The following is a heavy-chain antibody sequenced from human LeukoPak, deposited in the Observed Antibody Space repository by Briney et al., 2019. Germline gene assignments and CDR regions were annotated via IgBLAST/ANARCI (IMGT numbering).Heavy chain of an antibody. CDR2: ISGSGGST. Sequence: QTGGSLRLSCAASGFTFSSYAMSWVRQAPGKGLEWVSAISGSGGSTYYADSVKGRFTISRDNSKNTLYLQMNSLRAEDSAVYYCAKVKGTYWFGELFFDYWGQGTLVTVSS. V-gene: IGHV3-23*01. D-gene: IGHD3-10*01. J-gene: IGHJ4*02. CDR1: GFTFSSYA. CDR3: AKVKGTYWFGELFFDY.